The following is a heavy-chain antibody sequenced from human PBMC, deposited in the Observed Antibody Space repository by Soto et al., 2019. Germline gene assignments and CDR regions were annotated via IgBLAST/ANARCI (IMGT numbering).Heavy chain of an antibody. CDR3: ARTLGSVGDFWSGYRNWFDP. CDR1: GGSISSGGYY. V-gene: IGHV4-31*03. D-gene: IGHD3-3*01. CDR2: IYYSGST. Sequence: PSETLSLTCTVSGGSISSGGYYWSWIHQHPGKGLEWIGYIYYSGSTYYNPSLKSRVTISVDTSKNQFSLKLSSVTAADTAVYYCARTLGSVGDFWSGYRNWFDPWGQGTLVTVS. J-gene: IGHJ5*02.